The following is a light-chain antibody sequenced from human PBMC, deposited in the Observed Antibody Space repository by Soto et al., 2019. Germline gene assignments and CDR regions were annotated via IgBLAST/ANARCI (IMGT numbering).Light chain of an antibody. CDR1: QSISSY. CDR2: AAS. V-gene: IGKV1-39*01. J-gene: IGKJ5*01. CDR3: QQSDSTPIT. Sequence: DIQMTQSPSSLSASVGDRVTITCRASQSISSYLNWYQQKPGKAPKLLIYAASSLQSGVPSRFTGGGSGTDFTLTISSLQLEDFATYYCQQSDSTPITFGQGTRLEIK.